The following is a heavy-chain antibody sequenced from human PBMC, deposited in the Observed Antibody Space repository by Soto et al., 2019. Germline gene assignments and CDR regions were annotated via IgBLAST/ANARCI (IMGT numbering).Heavy chain of an antibody. CDR3: ARSTGIAAPRDGMDV. CDR1: GGSISSYY. V-gene: IGHV4-59*01. CDR2: IYYSGST. Sequence: SETLSLTCTVSGGSISSYYWSWIRQPPGKGLEWIGYIYYSGSTNYNPSLKSRVTISVDTSKNQFSLKLSSVTAADTAVYYCARSTGIAAPRDGMDVWGQGTTVTVSS. D-gene: IGHD6-13*01. J-gene: IGHJ6*02.